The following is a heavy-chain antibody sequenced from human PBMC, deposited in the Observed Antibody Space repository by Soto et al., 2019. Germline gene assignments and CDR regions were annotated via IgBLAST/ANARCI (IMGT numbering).Heavy chain of an antibody. CDR1: GGSISSYY. CDR2: IYYSGST. CDR3: ASSNIAAAGFYYYGMDV. J-gene: IGHJ6*02. Sequence: PSETLSLTCTVSGGSISSYYWSWIRQPPGKGLEWIGYIYYSGSTNYNPSLKSRVTISVDTSKKQFSLKLSSVTAADTAVYYCASSNIAAAGFYYYGMDVWARGTTVTVSS. D-gene: IGHD6-13*01. V-gene: IGHV4-59*01.